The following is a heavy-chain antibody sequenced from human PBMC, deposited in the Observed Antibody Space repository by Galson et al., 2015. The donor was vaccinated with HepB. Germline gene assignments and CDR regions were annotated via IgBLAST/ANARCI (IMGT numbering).Heavy chain of an antibody. CDR1: GGTFSSYA. J-gene: IGHJ6*02. CDR2: IIPIFGTA. V-gene: IGHV1-69*13. CDR3: ASESLERSEKRSYYYGMDV. Sequence: SVKVSCKASGGTFSSYAISWVRQAPGQGLEWMGGIIPIFGTANYAQKFQGRVTITADESTSTAYMELSSLRSEDTAVYYCASESLERSEKRSYYYGMDVWGQGTTVTVSS. D-gene: IGHD1-1*01.